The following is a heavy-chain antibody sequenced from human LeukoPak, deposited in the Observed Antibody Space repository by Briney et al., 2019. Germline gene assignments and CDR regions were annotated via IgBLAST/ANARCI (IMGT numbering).Heavy chain of an antibody. Sequence: GGSLRLSCAASGFTFSSYSMNWVRQAPGKGLEWVAVISYDGSNKYYADSVKGRFTISRDNAKNTLYLQMNSLRAEDTAVYYCARVGWQQSDDYWGQGTLVTVSS. CDR2: ISYDGSNK. J-gene: IGHJ4*02. V-gene: IGHV3-30*03. CDR1: GFTFSSYS. CDR3: ARVGWQQSDDY. D-gene: IGHD6-13*01.